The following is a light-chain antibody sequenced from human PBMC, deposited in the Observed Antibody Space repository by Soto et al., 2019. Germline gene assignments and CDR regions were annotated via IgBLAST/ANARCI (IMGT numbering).Light chain of an antibody. Sequence: QSALTQPASVSGSPGQSITISCTGTSSDVGGYNYVSWYQQHPGKAPKLMIYDVSNRPSGVSNRFSGSKSGNTASLTISGLQAEDEADYYCSSYTSSSTPYVVFGGGTKLTVI. J-gene: IGLJ2*01. CDR2: DVS. V-gene: IGLV2-14*01. CDR3: SSYTSSSTPYVV. CDR1: SSDVGGYNY.